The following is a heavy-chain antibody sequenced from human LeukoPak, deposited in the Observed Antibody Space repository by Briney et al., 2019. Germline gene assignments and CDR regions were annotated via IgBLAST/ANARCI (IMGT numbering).Heavy chain of an antibody. CDR2: ISGSGGNT. CDR3: ANTDIVVVPAAIPGWFDP. V-gene: IGHV3-23*01. Sequence: WIRQPPGKVLEWVSSISGSGGNTYYANSVKGRFTISRDNYKNTLYLQMNSLRAEDTAVYYCANTDIVVVPAAIPGWFDPWGQGTLVTVSS. J-gene: IGHJ5*02. D-gene: IGHD2-2*01.